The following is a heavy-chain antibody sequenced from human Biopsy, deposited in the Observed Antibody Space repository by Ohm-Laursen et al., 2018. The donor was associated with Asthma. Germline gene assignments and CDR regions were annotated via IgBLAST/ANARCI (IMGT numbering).Heavy chain of an antibody. J-gene: IGHJ4*02. CDR3: ALSQFDY. CDR2: INPPTGDT. Sequence: ASVKVSCKASGYTFSSFGISWVRQAPGQGLEWVGIINPPTGDTSYAQKFLGRVTVTRDTSTSTVYMELSSLRSEDTAVYYCALSQFDYWGQGTLLTVSS. V-gene: IGHV1-46*01. CDR1: GYTFSSFG.